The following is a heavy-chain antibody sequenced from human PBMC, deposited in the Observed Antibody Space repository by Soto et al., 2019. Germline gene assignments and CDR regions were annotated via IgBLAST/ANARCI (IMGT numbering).Heavy chain of an antibody. Sequence: PVGSLRLSCAASGFAFRSYAMSWVRQAPGKGLEWVSAITGSGDDTYYADSVKGRFTISRDNSKNTLSLVMNRLRAEDTAIYYCTKDRAFYYETNGPRWGQRTLVTVSS. V-gene: IGHV3-23*01. CDR1: GFAFRSYA. D-gene: IGHD3-22*01. J-gene: IGHJ4*02. CDR2: ITGSGDDT. CDR3: TKDRAFYYETNGPR.